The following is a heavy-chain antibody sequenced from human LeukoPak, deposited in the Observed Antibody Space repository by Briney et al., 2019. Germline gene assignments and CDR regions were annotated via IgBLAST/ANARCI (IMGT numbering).Heavy chain of an antibody. J-gene: IGHJ4*02. Sequence: PSETLSLTCTVSGVSISSGGYYWSWIRQHPGKGLEWIGYIYYSRSTYYNPSLKSRVTISVDTSKNQFSLKLSSVTAADTAVYYCARGYSGYDDYWGQGTLVTVSS. D-gene: IGHD5-12*01. CDR1: GVSISSGGYY. CDR2: IYYSRST. CDR3: ARGYSGYDDY. V-gene: IGHV4-31*03.